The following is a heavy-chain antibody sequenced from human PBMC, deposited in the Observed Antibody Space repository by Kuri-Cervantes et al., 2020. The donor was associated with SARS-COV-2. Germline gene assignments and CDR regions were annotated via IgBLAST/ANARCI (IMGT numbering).Heavy chain of an antibody. CDR2: ITSSGSIT. V-gene: IGHV3-23*01. Sequence: GESLKISCAAAGFTFSDYAVSWVRQAPGKGLEWVSGITSSGSITYYADAVKGRFTISRDNSKDTISLQMNSLRGEDTAVYYCAKDGAGSGYPDLKYMDVWGRGTTVTVSS. CDR3: AKDGAGSGYPDLKYMDV. J-gene: IGHJ6*03. CDR1: GFTFSDYA. D-gene: IGHD3-3*01.